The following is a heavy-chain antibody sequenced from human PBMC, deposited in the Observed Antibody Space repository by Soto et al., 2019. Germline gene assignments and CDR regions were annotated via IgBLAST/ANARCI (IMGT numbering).Heavy chain of an antibody. CDR2: IIPIFGTA. CDR3: ATWPRVYAIPSRAFDI. Sequence: QVQLVQSGAEVKKPGSSVKVSCKASGGTFSSYAISWVRQAPGQGLEWMGGIIPIFGTANYAQKFQGRVTITADESTSTAYMELSSPRSEDTAVDYCATWPRVYAIPSRAFDIWGQGTMVTVSS. V-gene: IGHV1-69*01. J-gene: IGHJ3*02. D-gene: IGHD2-8*01. CDR1: GGTFSSYA.